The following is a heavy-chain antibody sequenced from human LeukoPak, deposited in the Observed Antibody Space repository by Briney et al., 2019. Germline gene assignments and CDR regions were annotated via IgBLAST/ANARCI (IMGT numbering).Heavy chain of an antibody. Sequence: ASVKVSCKASGYTFISYGISWVRQAPGQGLEWMGWISAYNGNTNYAQKLQGRVTMTTDTSTSTAYMELRSLRSDDTAVYYCARALAARYYYYYYGMDVWGQGTTVTVSS. V-gene: IGHV1-18*01. CDR1: GYTFISYG. D-gene: IGHD2-15*01. J-gene: IGHJ6*02. CDR3: ARALAARYYYYYYGMDV. CDR2: ISAYNGNT.